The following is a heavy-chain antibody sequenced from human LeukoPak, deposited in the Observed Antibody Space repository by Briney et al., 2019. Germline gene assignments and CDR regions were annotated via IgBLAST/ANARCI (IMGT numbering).Heavy chain of an antibody. CDR3: VRGTGY. V-gene: IGHV3-64D*06. CDR1: GFTFSTYV. Sequence: PGGSLRLSCSVSGFTFSTYVMHWVRQAPGKGLEYVSAISSNVDNTYYADSVKGRFTISRDNSKNTLYLQMSSLRADDTAVYYCVRGTGYWGQGTLVTVSS. J-gene: IGHJ4*02. CDR2: ISSNVDNT.